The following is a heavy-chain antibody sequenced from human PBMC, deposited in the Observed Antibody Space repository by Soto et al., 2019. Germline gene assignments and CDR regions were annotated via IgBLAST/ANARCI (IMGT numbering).Heavy chain of an antibody. J-gene: IGHJ4*02. CDR2: ISPMFGAA. D-gene: IGHD3-10*01. Sequence: QVQLVQSGAEMKKPGSSVKVSCQSSGGTFNTYAMNWXRXAPGQGPEWMGDISPMFGAANYAPKFQGRVTITADESTGTSYMQLSSLTSEDTALYFCAREVQVHTPAFVYWGQGTLVTVSS. CDR3: AREVQVHTPAFVY. V-gene: IGHV1-69*19. CDR1: GGTFNTYA.